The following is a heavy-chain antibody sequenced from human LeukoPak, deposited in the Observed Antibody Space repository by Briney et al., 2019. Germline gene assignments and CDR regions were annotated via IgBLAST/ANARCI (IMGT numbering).Heavy chain of an antibody. Sequence: GASVKVSCKASGYTFTGYYMHWVRQAPGPGLEWMGWINPNSGGTNYAQRFQGRVTMTRDTSISTAYMELSRLTSDDTAVYYCARAGYYDRNGYYIYYYYYMDVWGKGTTVTVSS. D-gene: IGHD3-22*01. J-gene: IGHJ6*03. CDR2: INPNSGGT. CDR3: ARAGYYDRNGYYIYYYYYMDV. V-gene: IGHV1-2*02. CDR1: GYTFTGYY.